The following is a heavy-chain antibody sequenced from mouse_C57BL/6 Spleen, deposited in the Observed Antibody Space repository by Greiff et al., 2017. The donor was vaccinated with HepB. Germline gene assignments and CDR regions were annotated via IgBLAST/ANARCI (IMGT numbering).Heavy chain of an antibody. D-gene: IGHD2-13*01. CDR2: IHPNSGST. Sequence: QVQLQQPGAELVKPGASVKLSCKASGYTFTSYWMHWVKQRPGQGLEWIGMIHPNSGSTNYNEKFKSKATLTVDKSSSTAYMQLSSLTSEDSAVDYGERKVAGDYRDDWGEGTTLTDAS. J-gene: IGHJ2*01. V-gene: IGHV1-64*01. CDR1: GYTFTSYW. CDR3: ERKVAGDYRDD.